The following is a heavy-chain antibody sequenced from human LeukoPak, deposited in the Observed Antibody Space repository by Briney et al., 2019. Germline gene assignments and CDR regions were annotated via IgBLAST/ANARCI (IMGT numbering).Heavy chain of an antibody. Sequence: PSETLSLTCTVSGGSISSYYWSWIRQPPGKGLEWIGYIYYSGSTNYKPSLKSRVTISVDTSKNQFSLELSSVTAADTAVYYCARAGYCSGGSCYSRGHWFDPWGQGTLVTVSS. CDR3: ARAGYCSGGSCYSRGHWFDP. V-gene: IGHV4-59*12. CDR1: GGSISSYY. J-gene: IGHJ5*02. CDR2: IYYSGST. D-gene: IGHD2-15*01.